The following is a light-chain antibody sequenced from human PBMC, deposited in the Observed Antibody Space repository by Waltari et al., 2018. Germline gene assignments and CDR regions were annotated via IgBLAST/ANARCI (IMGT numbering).Light chain of an antibody. CDR3: QQHSTFPPT. CDR1: QAISTF. Sequence: DIQMTQSPSSLSPSVGDRVILTCRASQAISTFLAWFQLKPGKAPKSLIYAASTLQTGVSSNFSGSGSGTDFTLTISSLQPGDCATYYCQQHSTFPPTFGGGTRVEI. V-gene: IGKV1-16*02. CDR2: AAS. J-gene: IGKJ4*01.